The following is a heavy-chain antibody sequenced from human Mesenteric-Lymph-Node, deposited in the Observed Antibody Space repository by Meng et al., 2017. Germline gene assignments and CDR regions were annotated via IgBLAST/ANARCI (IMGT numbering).Heavy chain of an antibody. Sequence: GESLKISCAASGFSFSNYGMHWVRQAPGKGLEWVAVVWYDGSKKYYADSVKGRFAISRDNSKNTLYLQMNSLRVEDTAVYYCARDSLANGANSCNWFDPWGQGTLVTVSS. CDR3: ARDSLANGANSCNWFDP. D-gene: IGHD4/OR15-4a*01. V-gene: IGHV3-33*01. CDR1: GFSFSNYG. J-gene: IGHJ5*02. CDR2: VWYDGSKK.